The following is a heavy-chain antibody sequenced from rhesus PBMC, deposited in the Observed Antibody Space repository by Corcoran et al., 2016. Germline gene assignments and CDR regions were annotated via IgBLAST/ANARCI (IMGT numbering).Heavy chain of an antibody. CDR2: IRSGGTT. Sequence: QVQLQQWGEGLVKPSETLSLTCAVYGGSIRSNYWSWLRQPPRKGLEWLWRIRSGGTTNYNPSLKGQVTISISTSKNQCSRRLSSVTAADTAVYYCARVGEDDYGYYGNLDYWGQRVLVTVSS. D-gene: IGHD3-9*01. CDR3: ARVGEDDYGYYGNLDY. J-gene: IGHJ4*01. CDR1: GGSIRSNY. V-gene: IGHV4-160*01.